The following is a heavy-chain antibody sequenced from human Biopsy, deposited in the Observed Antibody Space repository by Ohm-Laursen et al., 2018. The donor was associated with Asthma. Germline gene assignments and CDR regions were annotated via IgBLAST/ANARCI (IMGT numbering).Heavy chain of an antibody. J-gene: IGHJ4*02. Sequence: SLRLSCTAPGFTFSTYGMHWVRQAPGKGLAWVAIISYDGTNTYYADSVKGRFTISRDNSKNTLYLQMNGLKAEDTAVYYCARDSPSGSDFDYYYFDYWGQGSLVTVSS. CDR2: ISYDGTNT. V-gene: IGHV3-30*03. CDR3: ARDSPSGSDFDYYYFDY. CDR1: GFTFSTYG. D-gene: IGHD5-12*01.